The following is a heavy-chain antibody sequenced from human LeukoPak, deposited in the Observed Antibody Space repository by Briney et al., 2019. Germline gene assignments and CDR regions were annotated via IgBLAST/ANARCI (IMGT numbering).Heavy chain of an antibody. V-gene: IGHV4-59*08. Sequence: SETLSLTCTVSGGSISSYYWSWIRQPPGKGLEWIGYIYYSGSTDYNPSLKSRVTISVDTSKNQFSLKLSSVTAADTAVYYCARSPPSYCSGGSCYYYGMDVWGQGTTVTVSS. CDR2: IYYSGST. CDR3: ARSPPSYCSGGSCYYYGMDV. D-gene: IGHD2-15*01. CDR1: GGSISSYY. J-gene: IGHJ6*02.